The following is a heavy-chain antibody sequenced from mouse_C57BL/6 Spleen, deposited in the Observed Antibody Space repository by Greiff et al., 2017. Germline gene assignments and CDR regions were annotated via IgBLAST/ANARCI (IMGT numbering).Heavy chain of an antibody. D-gene: IGHD4-1*01. CDR2: IDPETGGT. Sequence: QVHVKQSGAELVRPGASVTLSCKASGYTFTDYEMHWVKQTPVHGLEWIGAIDPETGGTAYNQKFKGKAILTADKSSSTAYMELRSLTSEDSAVYYCVTGPSFDYWGQGTTLTVSS. J-gene: IGHJ2*01. CDR1: GYTFTDYE. CDR3: VTGPSFDY. V-gene: IGHV1-15*01.